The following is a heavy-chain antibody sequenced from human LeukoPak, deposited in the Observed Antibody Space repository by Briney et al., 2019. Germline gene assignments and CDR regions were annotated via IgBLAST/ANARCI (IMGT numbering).Heavy chain of an antibody. CDR1: GFTFSTFA. CDR3: ARTDSNIAARRIGFDS. V-gene: IGHV3-23*01. J-gene: IGHJ4*02. Sequence: PGGSLRLSCEASGFTFSTFAMIWVRQPPGKGLEWVSSIFPSGGEIHYADSVRGRFTISRDNSKSTLSLQMNSLRAEDTAVYYCARTDSNIAARRIGFDSWGQGTLVTVSS. D-gene: IGHD6-6*01. CDR2: IFPSGGEI.